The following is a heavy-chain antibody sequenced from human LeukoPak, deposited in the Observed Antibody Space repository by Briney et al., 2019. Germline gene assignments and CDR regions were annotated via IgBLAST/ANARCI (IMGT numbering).Heavy chain of an antibody. J-gene: IGHJ4*02. Sequence: PGGSLRLSCAASGFTFSSYAMSWVRQAPGKGLEWVSAISGSGGSTYYADSVKGRFTISRDNSKNTLYLQMNSLRAEDTAVYYCARSLYYYETSGHWGQGTLVTVSS. CDR3: ARSLYYYETSGH. CDR1: GFTFSSYA. D-gene: IGHD3-22*01. CDR2: ISGSGGST. V-gene: IGHV3-23*01.